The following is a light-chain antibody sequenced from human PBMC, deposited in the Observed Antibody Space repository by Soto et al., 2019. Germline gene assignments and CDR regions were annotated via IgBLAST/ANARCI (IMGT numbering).Light chain of an antibody. CDR2: GDN. Sequence: QSVLTQPPSVSGAPGQRVTISCTGSSSNIGAGYDVHWYQQLPGTAPKLLIYGDNNRPSGVPDRFSGSKSGTSASLAITGLQAEDEADYYCQSYDSSRSAWVFGGGTKLTVL. J-gene: IGLJ3*02. V-gene: IGLV1-40*01. CDR3: QSYDSSRSAWV. CDR1: SSNIGAGYD.